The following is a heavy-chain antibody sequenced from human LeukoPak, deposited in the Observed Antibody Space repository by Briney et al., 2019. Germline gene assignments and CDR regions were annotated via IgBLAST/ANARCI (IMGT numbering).Heavy chain of an antibody. Sequence: ASVKVSCKASGYTFTGYYMHWVRQAPGQGLEWMGWINPNSGGTNYAQKFQGRVTMTRDTSISTAYMELSRVRSDDTAVYYCARALPIVVVPAAMRSWFDPWGQGTLVTVSS. V-gene: IGHV1-2*02. D-gene: IGHD2-2*01. J-gene: IGHJ5*02. CDR3: ARALPIVVVPAAMRSWFDP. CDR1: GYTFTGYY. CDR2: INPNSGGT.